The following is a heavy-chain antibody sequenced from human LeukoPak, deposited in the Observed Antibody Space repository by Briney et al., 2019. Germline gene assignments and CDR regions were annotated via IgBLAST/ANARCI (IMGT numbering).Heavy chain of an antibody. D-gene: IGHD3-10*01. Sequence: SETLSLTCTVSGGSISSYYWSWIRQPPGKGLEWVAYIYYSGSTKYSPSLKSRATISVDTSKNQFSLKLSSVTAADTAVYYCARLYFTMDGGVITGGYGMDVWGHGTTVTVSS. CDR3: ARLYFTMDGGVITGGYGMDV. CDR1: GGSISSYY. J-gene: IGHJ6*02. V-gene: IGHV4-59*08. CDR2: IYYSGST.